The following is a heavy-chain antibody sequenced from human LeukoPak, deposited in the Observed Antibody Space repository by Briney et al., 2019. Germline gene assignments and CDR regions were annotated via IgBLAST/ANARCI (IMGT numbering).Heavy chain of an antibody. CDR3: ARGYNRWFDP. Sequence: PSETLSLTCTVSGGSISSGSYYWSWLRQPAGKGLEWIGRIYTSGSTNYNPSLKSRVTISVDTSKNQFSLKLSSVTAADTAVYYCARGYNRWFDPWGQGTLVTVSS. J-gene: IGHJ5*02. D-gene: IGHD1-14*01. V-gene: IGHV4-61*02. CDR1: GGSISSGSYY. CDR2: IYTSGST.